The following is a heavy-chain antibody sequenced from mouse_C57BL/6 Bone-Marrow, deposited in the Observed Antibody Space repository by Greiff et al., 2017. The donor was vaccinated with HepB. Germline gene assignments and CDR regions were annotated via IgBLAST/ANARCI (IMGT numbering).Heavy chain of an antibody. Sequence: VQLQQSGAELARPGASVKMSCKASGYTFTSYTMHWVKQRPGQGLEWIGYINPSSGYTKYNQKFKDKATLTADKSSSTAYMQLSSLTSEDSAVYYCARRADGYYVYWYFDVWGTGTTVTVSS. J-gene: IGHJ1*03. CDR2: INPSSGYT. V-gene: IGHV1-4*01. CDR3: ARRADGYYVYWYFDV. CDR1: GYTFTSYT. D-gene: IGHD2-3*01.